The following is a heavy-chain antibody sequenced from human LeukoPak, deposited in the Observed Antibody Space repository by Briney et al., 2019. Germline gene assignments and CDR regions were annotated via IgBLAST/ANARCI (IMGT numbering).Heavy chain of an antibody. CDR1: GYSFSTYW. D-gene: IGHD2-21*02. J-gene: IGHJ6*02. CDR3: ARGGDPPDDYYGMDV. CDR2: IYPGGSDV. V-gene: IGHV5-51*01. Sequence: GESLKISCKGSGYSFSTYWIGWVRQMPGKGLEWMGIIYPGGSDVRYSPSFQGQVTISADKSISTAYLQWSSLKASDTAMYYCARGGDPPDDYYGMDVWGQGTTVTVSS.